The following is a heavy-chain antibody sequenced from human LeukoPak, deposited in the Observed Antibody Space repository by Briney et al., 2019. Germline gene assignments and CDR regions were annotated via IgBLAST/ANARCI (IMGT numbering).Heavy chain of an antibody. Sequence: GGSLRLSCAASGFTFSSYAMNWVRQAPGKGLEWVASISGNGGSTYYADSVKGRFTISRDNSRNAVFLQMISPRDDDTAIYYCAKVGPSLVRGLIRGGARYYYNYMDVWGKGTTVTISS. CDR1: GFTFSSYA. J-gene: IGHJ6*03. CDR3: AKVGPSLVRGLIRGGARYYYNYMDV. V-gene: IGHV3-23*01. D-gene: IGHD3-10*01. CDR2: ISGNGGST.